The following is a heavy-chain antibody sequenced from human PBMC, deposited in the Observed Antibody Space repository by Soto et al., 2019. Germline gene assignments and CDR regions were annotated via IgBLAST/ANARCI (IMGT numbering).Heavy chain of an antibody. D-gene: IGHD6-19*01. CDR2: ISGDTATT. CDR1: GFSFSEYS. J-gene: IGHJ6*02. Sequence: GGSLRLSSAASGFSFSEYSMTWFRRAPGQGLQWVSAISGDTATTHYADSVKGRFTISRDNSRDTLYLQMNSLRVEDTAIYYCAKPLQQWLLQGSGVDVWGQGTTVTVSS. CDR3: AKPLQQWLLQGSGVDV. V-gene: IGHV3-23*01.